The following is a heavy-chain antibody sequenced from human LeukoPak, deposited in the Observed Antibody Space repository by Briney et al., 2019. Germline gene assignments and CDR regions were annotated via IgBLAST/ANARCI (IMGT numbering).Heavy chain of an antibody. CDR3: AREVVVGDDAFDI. D-gene: IGHD2-2*01. V-gene: IGHV1-69*05. CDR2: IIPIFGTA. J-gene: IGHJ3*02. Sequence: SVKVSCKASGGTFSSYAISWVRQAPGQGLEWMGGIIPIFGTANYAQKFQGRVTITTDESTSTAYMELSSLRSEDTAVYYCAREVVVGDDAFDIWGQGTMVTVSS. CDR1: GGTFSSYA.